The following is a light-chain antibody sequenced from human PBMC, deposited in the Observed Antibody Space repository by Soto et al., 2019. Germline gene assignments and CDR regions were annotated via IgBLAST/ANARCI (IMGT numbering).Light chain of an antibody. Sequence: QSALTQPASVSGSPGQSITISCTGTSSDIGGYDYVSWYQQRPGKAPKLMIYEVRCRPSGVSNRFSGSKSGNTASLTISGLQAEDEAVYYCCSYTRTSNHYFLGSGTKVT. CDR2: EVR. CDR3: CSYTRTSNHYF. CDR1: SSDIGGYDY. V-gene: IGLV2-14*01. J-gene: IGLJ1*01.